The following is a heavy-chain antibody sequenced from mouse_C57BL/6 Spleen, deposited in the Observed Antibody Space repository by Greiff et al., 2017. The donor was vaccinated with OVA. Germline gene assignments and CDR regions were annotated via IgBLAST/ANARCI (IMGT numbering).Heavy chain of an antibody. CDR1: GYTFTSYW. V-gene: IGHV1-55*01. D-gene: IGHD2-4*01. CDR2: IYPGSGST. CDR3: ARHYDYDDAMVY. Sequence: QVHLQQPGAELVKPGASVKMSCKASGYTFTSYWITWVKQRPGQGLEWIGDIYPGSGSTNYNEKFKSKATLTVDTSSSTAYMQLSSLTSEDSAVYYCARHYDYDDAMVYWGQGTSVTVSS. J-gene: IGHJ4*01.